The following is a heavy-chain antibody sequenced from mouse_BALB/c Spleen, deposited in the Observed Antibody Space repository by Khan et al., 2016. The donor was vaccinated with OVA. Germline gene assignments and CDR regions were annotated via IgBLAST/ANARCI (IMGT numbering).Heavy chain of an antibody. CDR1: GYSITSDYA. CDR2: MHYSGST. J-gene: IGHJ3*01. V-gene: IGHV3-2*02. Sequence: EVQLQESGPGLVKPSQSLSLTCTVTGYSITSDYAWNWIRQFPGNKLEWMGYMHYSGSTSYNPSLKSRISITRDSSKNQFFLHFNSVTSEDTATYYCARWFAYWGQGTLVTVSA. CDR3: ARWFAY.